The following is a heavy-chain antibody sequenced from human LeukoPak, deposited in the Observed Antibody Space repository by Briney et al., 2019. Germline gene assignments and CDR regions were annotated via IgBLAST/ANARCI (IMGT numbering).Heavy chain of an antibody. CDR2: IKSDGST. CDR3: ARAPSEIGGYYPEYFRH. V-gene: IGHV3-74*01. J-gene: IGHJ1*01. D-gene: IGHD3-22*01. CDR1: GFTFSSYW. Sequence: WWSLRLSCAASGFTFSSYWMHWVRQAPGKGLVWVSRIKSDGSTNYAGSVKGRFTISRDNAKNTVSLQMNSLRAEDTGVYYCARAPSEIGGYYPEYFRHWGQGTLVTVSS.